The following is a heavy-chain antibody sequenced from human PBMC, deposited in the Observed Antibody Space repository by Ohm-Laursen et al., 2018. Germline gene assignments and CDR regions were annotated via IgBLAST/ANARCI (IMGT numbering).Heavy chain of an antibody. CDR2: IYYSGST. CDR1: GGSISIYY. CDR3: ATTTMDTSGWYGNYFDS. J-gene: IGHJ4*02. D-gene: IGHD6-19*01. Sequence: SETLSLTCTVSGGSISIYYWSWIRQPPGKGLEWIGYIYYSGSTNYNPSLKSRVTISVDTSKNQFSLKVYSVTAADTAIYYCATTTMDTSGWYGNYFDSWGQGALVTVSS. V-gene: IGHV4-59*08.